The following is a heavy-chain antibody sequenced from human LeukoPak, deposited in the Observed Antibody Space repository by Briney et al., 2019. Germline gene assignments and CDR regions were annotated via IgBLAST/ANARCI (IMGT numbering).Heavy chain of an antibody. D-gene: IGHD4-17*01. CDR1: GGSFSGYY. V-gene: IGHV4-34*01. Sequence: SETLSLTCAVYGGSFSGYYWSWIRHPPGEGLEWIGEINHSGSTNYNPSLKSRVTISVDTSKNRFSLKLSSVTAADTAVYYCASLRIYGDYGGADYWGQGTLVTVSS. J-gene: IGHJ4*02. CDR2: INHSGST. CDR3: ASLRIYGDYGGADY.